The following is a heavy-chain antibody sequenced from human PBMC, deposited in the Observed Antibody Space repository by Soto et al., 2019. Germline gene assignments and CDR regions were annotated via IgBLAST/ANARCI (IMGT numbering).Heavy chain of an antibody. V-gene: IGHV5-51*01. Sequence: GESLKISCKDSGYSFTSYFIGWVRQMPGKGLEWMGIIYPGDSDTRYSPSFQGQVTISADKSISTAYLQWSSLKASDTAMYYCARLGASYYYGMDVWGQGTTVTVSS. CDR2: IYPGDSDT. CDR3: ARLGASYYYGMDV. CDR1: GYSFTSYF. J-gene: IGHJ6*02. D-gene: IGHD3-16*01.